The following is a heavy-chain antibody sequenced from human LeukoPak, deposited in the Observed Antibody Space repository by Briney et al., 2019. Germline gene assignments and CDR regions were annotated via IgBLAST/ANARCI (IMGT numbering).Heavy chain of an antibody. CDR1: GFTFDDYA. J-gene: IGHJ6*02. CDR2: IDWKNDII. CDR3: AKGGYSRGWSYVDV. D-gene: IGHD6-19*01. Sequence: GGSLRLSCAASGFTFDDYAIYWVRQAPGKGLEWVSGIDWKNDIIGYADSVRGRFTISRDNAKNSLYLQMNSLSAEDTAFYYCAKGGYSRGWSYVDVWGQGTTVTVFS. V-gene: IGHV3-9*01.